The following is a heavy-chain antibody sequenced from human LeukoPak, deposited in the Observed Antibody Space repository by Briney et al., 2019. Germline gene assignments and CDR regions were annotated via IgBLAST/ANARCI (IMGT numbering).Heavy chain of an antibody. D-gene: IGHD6-25*01. V-gene: IGHV4-34*01. CDR1: GGSFSGYY. Sequence: PSETLSLTCAVYGGSFSGYYWSWIRQPPGKGLEWIGEINHSGSTNYNPSLKSRVTISVDTSKNQFSLKLSSVTAADTAVYYCARAVTSSGSDYYYYYMDVWGKGTTVTVSS. CDR2: INHSGST. J-gene: IGHJ6*03. CDR3: ARAVTSSGSDYYYYYMDV.